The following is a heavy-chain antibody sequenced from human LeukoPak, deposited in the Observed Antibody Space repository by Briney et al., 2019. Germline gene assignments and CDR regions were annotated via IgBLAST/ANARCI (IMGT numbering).Heavy chain of an antibody. CDR2: INHSGST. CDR3: ARRTYYDFWSGYGGHYFDY. V-gene: IGHV4-34*01. J-gene: IGHJ4*02. CDR1: GGSISGYY. Sequence: SETLSLTCTVSGGSISGYYWSWIRQPPGKGLEWIGEINHSGSTNYNPSLKSRVTISVDTSKNQFSLKLSSVTAADTAVYYCARRTYYDFWSGYGGHYFDYWGQGTLVTVSS. D-gene: IGHD3-3*01.